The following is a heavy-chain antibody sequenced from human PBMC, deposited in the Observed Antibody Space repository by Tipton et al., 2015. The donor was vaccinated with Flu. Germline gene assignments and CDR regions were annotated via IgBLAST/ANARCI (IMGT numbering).Heavy chain of an antibody. V-gene: IGHV4-34*01. D-gene: IGHD2-15*01. CDR3: ARRKAAKAAFDI. CDR1: GGSFSGYY. Sequence: LRLSCAVYGGSFSGYYWSWIRQPPGRGLEWIGEINHSGSTNYNPSLKSRVTISVDTSKNQSSLKLSSVTAADTAVYYCARRKAAKAAFDIWGQGTMVTVSS. J-gene: IGHJ3*02. CDR2: INHSGST.